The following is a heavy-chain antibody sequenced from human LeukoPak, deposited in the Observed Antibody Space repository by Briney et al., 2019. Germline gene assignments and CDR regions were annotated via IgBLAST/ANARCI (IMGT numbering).Heavy chain of an antibody. V-gene: IGHV3-74*01. CDR2: MKGDGRDI. J-gene: IGHJ4*02. CDR1: GFTFSSYW. D-gene: IGHD7-27*01. Sequence: GGSLRLSCVASGFTFSSYWMYWVRQDPGKGLVWVSGMKGDGRDITYADSVKGRFTISRDNAKNTVYLQMNSLRPEDTGIYYCARDLRAPPGYWGQGTLVTVSS. CDR3: ARDLRAPPGY.